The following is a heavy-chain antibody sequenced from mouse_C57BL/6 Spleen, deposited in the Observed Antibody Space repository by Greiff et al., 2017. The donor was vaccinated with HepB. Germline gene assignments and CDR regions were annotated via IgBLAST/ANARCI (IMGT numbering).Heavy chain of an antibody. Sequence: VQLKESGPELVKPGASVKISCKASGYTFTDYYMNWVKQSHGKSLEWIGDINPNNGGTSYNQKFKGKATLTVDKSSSTAYMELRSLTSEDSAVYYCARSAYYFDYWGQGTTLTVSS. J-gene: IGHJ2*01. CDR3: ARSAYYFDY. CDR2: INPNNGGT. CDR1: GYTFTDYY. V-gene: IGHV1-26*01.